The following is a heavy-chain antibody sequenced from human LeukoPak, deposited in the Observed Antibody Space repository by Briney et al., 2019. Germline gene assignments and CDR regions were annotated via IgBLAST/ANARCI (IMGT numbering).Heavy chain of an antibody. V-gene: IGHV3-30*18. J-gene: IGHJ4*02. Sequence: GGSLTLSCAASGFTFSSYGMHWVRQAPGKGLEWVAVISYDGSNKYYADSVKGRFTISRDNSKNTLYLQMNSLRAEDTAVYYCAKDQRDSSGFYYFDYWGQGTLVTVSS. CDR2: ISYDGSNK. D-gene: IGHD3-22*01. CDR3: AKDQRDSSGFYYFDY. CDR1: GFTFSSYG.